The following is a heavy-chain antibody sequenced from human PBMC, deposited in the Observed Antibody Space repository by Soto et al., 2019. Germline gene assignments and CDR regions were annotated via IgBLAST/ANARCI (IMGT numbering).Heavy chain of an antibody. CDR1: GGSISSGDYY. D-gene: IGHD3-9*01. CDR2: IDYSGST. J-gene: IGHJ6*02. CDR3: ARRAGDYGPYGMDV. V-gene: IGHV4-30-4*01. Sequence: SETLSLTCTVSGGSISSGDYYWSWIRQPPGRGLEWIGYIDYSGSTFNNPSLKSRLTLSIDTSKNQFSLKLSSVTAADSAVYYCARRAGDYGPYGMDVWGQGTTVTVSS.